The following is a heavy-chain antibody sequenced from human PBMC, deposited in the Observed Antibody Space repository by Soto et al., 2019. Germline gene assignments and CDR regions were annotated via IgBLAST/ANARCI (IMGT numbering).Heavy chain of an antibody. CDR3: ARGEVAVAVSRPHFDY. CDR2: INPSGGST. V-gene: IGHV1-46*01. D-gene: IGHD6-19*01. CDR1: GYTFTSYY. Sequence: GXSVKVSCKASGYTFTSYYMHWVRQAPGQGLEWMGIINPSGGSTSYAQKFQGRVTMTRDTSTSTVYMELSSLRSEDTAVYYCARGEVAVAVSRPHFDYWGQGTLVTVSS. J-gene: IGHJ4*02.